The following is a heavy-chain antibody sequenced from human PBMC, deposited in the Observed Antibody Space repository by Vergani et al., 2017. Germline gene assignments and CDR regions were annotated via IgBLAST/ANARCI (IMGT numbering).Heavy chain of an antibody. J-gene: IGHJ6*02. CDR2: IYYSGST. CDR1: GGSISSGDYY. D-gene: IGHD3-10*01. Sequence: QVQLQESGPGLVKPSQTLSLPCTVSGGSISSGDYYWSWIRPPPGKGLEWIGYIYYSGSTYYNPSLKSRVTISVDTSKNQFSLKLSSVTAADTAVYYCARVGVVRGVSYYYYYYGMDVWGQGTTVTVSS. CDR3: ARVGVVRGVSYYYYYYGMDV. V-gene: IGHV4-30-4*08.